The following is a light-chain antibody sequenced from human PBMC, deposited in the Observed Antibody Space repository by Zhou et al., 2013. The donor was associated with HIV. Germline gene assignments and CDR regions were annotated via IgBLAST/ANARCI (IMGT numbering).Light chain of an antibody. J-gene: IGKJ3*01. CDR3: QQVTPYPFT. Sequence: DIQLTQSPSFLSASVGDRVTITCRASQALYLAWYQQKPGKAPNLLIYATSTLQNGVPSRFSGSASGTEFTLTISSLQSEDFATYYCQQVTPYPFTFGPGTKVDFK. V-gene: IGKV1-9*01. CDR2: ATS. CDR1: QALY.